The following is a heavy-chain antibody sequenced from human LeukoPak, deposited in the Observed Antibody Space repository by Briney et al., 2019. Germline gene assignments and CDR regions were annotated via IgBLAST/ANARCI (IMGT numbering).Heavy chain of an antibody. D-gene: IGHD6-13*01. CDR3: ARDLQPDAFDI. Sequence: PSETLSLTCAVYGGSFSGYYWSWIRQPPGKGLEWIGEINHSGSTNYNPSLKSRVTISVDTSKNQFSLKLSSVTAADTAVYYCARDLQPDAFDIWGQGTMATVSS. V-gene: IGHV4-34*01. CDR1: GGSFSGYY. J-gene: IGHJ3*02. CDR2: INHSGST.